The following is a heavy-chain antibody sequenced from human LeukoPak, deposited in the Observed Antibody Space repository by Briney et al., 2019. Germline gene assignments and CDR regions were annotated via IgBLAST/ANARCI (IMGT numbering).Heavy chain of an antibody. CDR3: ARDDPSPGYSSGWPYFDY. D-gene: IGHD6-19*01. J-gene: IGHJ4*02. CDR1: GFTFSSYS. Sequence: GGSLRLSCAASGFTFSSYSMNWVRQAPGKGLEWVSSISSSSSYIYYADSVKGRLTISRDNAKNSLYLQMNGLRAEDTAVYYCARDDPSPGYSSGWPYFDYWGQGTLVTVSS. CDR2: ISSSSSYI. V-gene: IGHV3-21*01.